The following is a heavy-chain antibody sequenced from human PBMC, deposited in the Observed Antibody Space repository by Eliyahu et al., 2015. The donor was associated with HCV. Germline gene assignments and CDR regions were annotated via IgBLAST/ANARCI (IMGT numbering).Heavy chain of an antibody. Sequence: EVQLVESGGGLVKPGGSLRLSCAASGFXFXKAWMSWVRPGPGKGLGWIGRIKSKTDGGTTDYAAPVKGRFTISRDDSKSTLYLQMNSLKTEDTAVYYCTTGAPGGFDYYLDVWGQGTTVTVSS. CDR1: GFXFXKAW. J-gene: IGHJ6*03. V-gene: IGHV3-15*01. D-gene: IGHD3-10*01. CDR3: TTGAPGGFDYYLDV. CDR2: IKSKTDGGTT.